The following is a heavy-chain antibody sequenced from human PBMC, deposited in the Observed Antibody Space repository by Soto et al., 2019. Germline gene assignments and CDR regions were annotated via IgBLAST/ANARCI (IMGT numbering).Heavy chain of an antibody. CDR1: GYTFTAYY. V-gene: IGHV1-2*02. CDR3: GRTSAFAY. J-gene: IGHJ4*02. CDR2: INPNTDST. Sequence: QVQLVQSGAEVKEPGASVKVSCKASGYTFTAYYIHWVRQAPGQGLEWMGWINPNTDSTKYAQKFQGRVTMTRDTSFSTAYMELSRLRSDDTAVYYCGRTSAFAYWGQGTLVTVSP.